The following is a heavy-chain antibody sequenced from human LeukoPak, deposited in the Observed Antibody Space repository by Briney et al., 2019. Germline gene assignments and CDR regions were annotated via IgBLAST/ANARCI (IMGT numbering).Heavy chain of an antibody. D-gene: IGHD3-22*01. V-gene: IGHV1-46*01. CDR2: INPSGGST. J-gene: IGHJ4*02. CDR1: GYTFTSYY. CDR3: ARDHTMTDY. Sequence: ASVKVSCKASGYTFTSYYMHWVRQAPGQGLEWMGIINPSGGSTSYAQKFQGRVTMTRNTSISTAYMELSSLRSEDTAVYYCARDHTMTDYWGQGTLVTVSS.